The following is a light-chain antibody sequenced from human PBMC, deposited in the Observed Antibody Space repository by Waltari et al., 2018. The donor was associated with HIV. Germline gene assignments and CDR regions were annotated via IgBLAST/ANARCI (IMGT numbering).Light chain of an antibody. V-gene: IGKV3D-15*01. CDR3: QQYDDWPPFT. CDR1: QSVSSN. CDR2: GAS. J-gene: IGKJ3*01. Sequence: RASQSVSSNLAWYPFQPGQAPRLLIYGASTRATGVPARFSGSGSGTEFTLTISSLQSEDFGLYYCQQYDDWPPFTFGPGTKVEIK.